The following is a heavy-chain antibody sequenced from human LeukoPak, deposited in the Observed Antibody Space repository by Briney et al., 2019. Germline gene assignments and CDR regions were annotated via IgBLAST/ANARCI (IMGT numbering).Heavy chain of an antibody. CDR2: ICYSGST. Sequence: NSSETLSLICTVSGVSISSSSYYWGWLRQPPGKGLEWIGSICYSGSTYYNPSLKSRVTISVDTSKNQFSLKLSSETAADTAVYYCAREGDFWSGPPAYWGQGTLVTVSS. J-gene: IGHJ4*02. CDR1: GVSISSSSYY. CDR3: AREGDFWSGPPAY. V-gene: IGHV4-39*07. D-gene: IGHD3-3*01.